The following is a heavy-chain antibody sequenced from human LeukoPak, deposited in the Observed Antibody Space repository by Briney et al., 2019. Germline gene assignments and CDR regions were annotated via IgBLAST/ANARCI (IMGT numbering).Heavy chain of an antibody. CDR3: AREGNFDAFDI. Sequence: ASVKVSCTASGGTFSSYAISWVRQAPGQGLEWMGGIIPIFGTANYAQKFRGRVTITADKSTSTAYMELSSLRSEDTAVYYCAREGNFDAFDIWGQGTMVTVSS. CDR1: GGTFSSYA. D-gene: IGHD1-7*01. V-gene: IGHV1-69*06. J-gene: IGHJ3*02. CDR2: IIPIFGTA.